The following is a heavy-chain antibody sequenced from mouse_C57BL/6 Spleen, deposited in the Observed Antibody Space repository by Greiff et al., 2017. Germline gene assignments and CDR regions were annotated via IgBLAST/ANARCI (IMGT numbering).Heavy chain of an antibody. V-gene: IGHV1-81*01. D-gene: IGHD1-1*01. J-gene: IGHJ2*01. Sequence: VQLVESGAELARPGASVKLSCKASGYTFTSYGISWVKQRTGQSLEWIGEIYPRSGNTYYNEKFKGKATLTADKSSSTAYMELRSLTSEDSAVYFCARSAYGSSPYFDYWGQGTTLTVSS. CDR1: GYTFTSYG. CDR2: IYPRSGNT. CDR3: ARSAYGSSPYFDY.